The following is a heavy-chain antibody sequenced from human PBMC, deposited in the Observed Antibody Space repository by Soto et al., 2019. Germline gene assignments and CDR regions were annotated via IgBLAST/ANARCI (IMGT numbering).Heavy chain of an antibody. CDR1: GESVSRYW. CDR3: ARRAVFWFDP. CDR2: IYPGDSDT. D-gene: IGHD1-20*01. J-gene: IGHJ5*02. V-gene: IGHV5-51*01. Sequence: TSSGERSGESVSRYWRASVRQMPGKGLEWMGIIYPGDSDTRYSPSFQGQVTTSADKSISTAYLQWSSLKASDSAMYYCARRAVFWFDPWGQGTLVTVSS.